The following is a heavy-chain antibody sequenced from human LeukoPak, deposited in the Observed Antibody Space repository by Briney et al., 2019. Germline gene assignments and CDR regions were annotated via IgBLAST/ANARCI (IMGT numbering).Heavy chain of an antibody. V-gene: IGHV3-23*01. CDR1: GFTFRSYA. Sequence: GGSLRLSCAASGFTFRSYAMNWVRQAPGKGLEWVSVISGSGGSTYYADSVKGRFTISRDNSKNTLYLQMNSLRVEDTAVCYCAKDRCSGTSCQFDYWGQGTLVTVSS. CDR2: ISGSGGST. J-gene: IGHJ4*02. CDR3: AKDRCSGTSCQFDY. D-gene: IGHD2-2*01.